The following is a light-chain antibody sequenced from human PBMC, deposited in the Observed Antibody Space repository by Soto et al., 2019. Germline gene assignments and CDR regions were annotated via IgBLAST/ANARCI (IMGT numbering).Light chain of an antibody. Sequence: DIQMTQSPSTLSASVGDRVTITCRASQSISYWLAWYQQKPGKAPTVLIYKASTLESGVPSRFSCSGSGTDFTLTISSLQPDDFATYYCQQYSTYSITFGGGTKVEMK. CDR1: QSISYW. CDR2: KAS. V-gene: IGKV1-5*03. CDR3: QQYSTYSIT. J-gene: IGKJ4*01.